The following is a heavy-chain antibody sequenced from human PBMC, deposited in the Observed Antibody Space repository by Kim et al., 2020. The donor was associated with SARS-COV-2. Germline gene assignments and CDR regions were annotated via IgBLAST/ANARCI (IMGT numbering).Heavy chain of an antibody. CDR2: ISSSGSTI. J-gene: IGHJ3*02. CDR3: ARDSYNCGGDCYFSTTGFNDAFDI. CDR1: GFTFSSYE. Sequence: GGSLRLSCAASGFTFSSYEMNWVRQAPGKGLEWVSYISSSGSTIYYADSVKGRFTISRDNAKNSLYLQMNSLRAEDTAVYYCARDSYNCGGDCYFSTTGFNDAFDIWGQGTMVTVSS. D-gene: IGHD2-21*01. V-gene: IGHV3-48*03.